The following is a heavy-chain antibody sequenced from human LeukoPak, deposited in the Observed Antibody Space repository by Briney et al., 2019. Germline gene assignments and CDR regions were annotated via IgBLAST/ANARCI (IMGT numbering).Heavy chain of an antibody. J-gene: IGHJ5*02. CDR1: GYSFPNYW. Sequence: GESLKISCKGSGYSFPNYWIGWVRQMPGKGLEWMGIIYPGDSDTRYSPSFQDQVTISVDKSFSTAYLQWSSLKASDTAMYYCARGPYAYTSSATLGSYNWFDPWGQGSLVTVSS. D-gene: IGHD2-2*02. V-gene: IGHV5-51*01. CDR2: IYPGDSDT. CDR3: ARGPYAYTSSATLGSYNWFDP.